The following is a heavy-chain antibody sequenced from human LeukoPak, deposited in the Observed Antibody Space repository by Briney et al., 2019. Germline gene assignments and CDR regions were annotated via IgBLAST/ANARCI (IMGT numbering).Heavy chain of an antibody. J-gene: IGHJ4*02. CDR2: ISLNSGSI. CDR3: AKAYSSGWFDYFDY. V-gene: IGHV3-9*01. CDR1: GFTFDDYA. D-gene: IGHD6-19*01. Sequence: QPGGSLRLSCAASGFTFDDYAMHWVRQAPGKGLEWVSGISLNSGSIGYADSVKGRFTISRDNAKNSLYLQMNSLRAEDTALYYCAKAYSSGWFDYFDYWGQGTLVTVSS.